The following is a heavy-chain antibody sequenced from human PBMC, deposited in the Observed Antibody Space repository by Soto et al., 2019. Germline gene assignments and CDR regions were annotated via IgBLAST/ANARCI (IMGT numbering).Heavy chain of an antibody. D-gene: IGHD3-3*01. J-gene: IGHJ4*02. CDR3: AGVRPRFPLPITIFGGPVGFDY. CDR2: ISAYNGNT. Sequence: QVQLVQSGAEVKKPGASVKVSCKASGYTFTSYGISWVRQAPGQGLEWMGWISAYNGNTNYAQKLQGRVIMTTDTATSTAYMELRSLRSDDTAVYYCAGVRPRFPLPITIFGGPVGFDYWGQGTLVTVSS. V-gene: IGHV1-18*01. CDR1: GYTFTSYG.